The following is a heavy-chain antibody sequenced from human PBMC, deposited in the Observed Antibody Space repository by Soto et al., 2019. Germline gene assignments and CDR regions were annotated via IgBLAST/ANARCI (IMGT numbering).Heavy chain of an antibody. D-gene: IGHD5-18*01. V-gene: IGHV1-18*01. CDR1: GYTSTSYG. CDR3: ARDQAMAQFDY. J-gene: IGHJ4*02. Sequence: QVQLVQSGAEVKKPGASVKVSCKASGYTSTSYGISWGRQAPGQGLEWMGWINAYNGNTKYAQKLQGRVTMTTDTTTSTAYMELRSLRSDDTAVYYCARDQAMAQFDYWGQGTLVTVSS. CDR2: INAYNGNT.